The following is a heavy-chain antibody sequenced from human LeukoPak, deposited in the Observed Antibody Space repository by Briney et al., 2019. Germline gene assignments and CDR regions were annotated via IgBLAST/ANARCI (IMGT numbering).Heavy chain of an antibody. CDR3: ARDRNGGNLVDY. V-gene: IGHV1-69*04. D-gene: IGHD4-23*01. J-gene: IGHJ4*02. CDR1: GGTFSSYT. Sequence: SVKVSCKASGGTFSSYTISWVRQAPGQGLEWMGRIIPILGIANYAQKFQGRVTITADRSTSTAYMELSSLRSEDAAVYYCARDRNGGNLVDYWGQGTLVTVSS. CDR2: IIPILGIA.